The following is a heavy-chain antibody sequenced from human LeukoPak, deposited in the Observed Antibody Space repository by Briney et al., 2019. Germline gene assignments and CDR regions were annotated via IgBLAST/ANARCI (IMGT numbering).Heavy chain of an antibody. J-gene: IGHJ4*02. CDR3: AKAGRSSWDAFDY. CDR2: ISSSSSYI. D-gene: IGHD6-13*01. CDR1: GFTFSSYS. Sequence: GGSLRLSCAASGFTFSSYSMNWVRQAPGKGLEWVSSISSSSSYIYYADSVKGRFTISRDNAKNSLYLQMNSLRAEDTAVYYCAKAGRSSWDAFDYWGQGTLVTVSS. V-gene: IGHV3-21*01.